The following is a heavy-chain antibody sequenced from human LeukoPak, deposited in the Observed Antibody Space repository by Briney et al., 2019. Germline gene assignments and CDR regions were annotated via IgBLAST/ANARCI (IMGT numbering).Heavy chain of an antibody. Sequence: ASVKVSCKASGYTFTGYYMHWVRQAPGKGLEWMGGFDPEDGETIYAQKFQGRVTMTEDTSTDTAYMELSSLRSEDTAVYYCATRDRSQWLAPLRAFDYWGQGTLVTVSS. V-gene: IGHV1-24*01. CDR2: FDPEDGET. D-gene: IGHD6-19*01. J-gene: IGHJ4*02. CDR3: ATRDRSQWLAPLRAFDY. CDR1: GYTFTGYY.